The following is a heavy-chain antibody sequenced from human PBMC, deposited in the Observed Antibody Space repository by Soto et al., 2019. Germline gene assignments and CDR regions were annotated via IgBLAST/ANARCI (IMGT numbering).Heavy chain of an antibody. CDR2: ISGSGGST. D-gene: IGHD3-3*01. CDR3: VKDRVGISVPKSLCSRYQTGAIDYSYMEV. CDR1: GFTFRSYA. V-gene: IGHV3-23*01. Sequence: PGESLKISCAASGFTFRSYAMNWVRQAPGKGLEWVSAISGSGGSTYYADSVKGRFTISRDNSKNMLYLQMNSLRGEDTAIYNCVKDRVGISVPKSLCSRYQTGAIDYSYMEVWGKGTTVTISS. J-gene: IGHJ6*03.